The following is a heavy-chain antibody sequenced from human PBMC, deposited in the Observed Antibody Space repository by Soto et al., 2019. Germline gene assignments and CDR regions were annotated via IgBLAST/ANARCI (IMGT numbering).Heavy chain of an antibody. CDR1: GFTFSSYA. D-gene: IGHD3-3*01. V-gene: IGHV3-23*01. CDR2: ISGSGGST. J-gene: IGHJ1*01. CDR3: AKDEKGAKRITIFGVVITDEYFQH. Sequence: EVQLLESGGGLVQPGGSLRLSCAASGFTFSSYAMSWVRQAPGKGLEWVSAISGSGGSTYYADSVKGRFTISRDNSKNTLYMQMNSLRAEDTAVYYCAKDEKGAKRITIFGVVITDEYFQHWGQGTLVTVSS.